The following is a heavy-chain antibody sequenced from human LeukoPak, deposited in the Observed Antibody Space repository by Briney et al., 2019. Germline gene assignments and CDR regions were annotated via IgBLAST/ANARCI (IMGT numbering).Heavy chain of an antibody. J-gene: IGHJ5*02. CDR3: AREPLTGWFDP. D-gene: IGHD7-27*01. CDR2: IYYSGRT. V-gene: IGHV4-59*01. CDR1: GGSFSGYY. Sequence: SETLSLTCAVYGGSFSGYYWSWIRQPPGKGLEWIGYIYYSGRTNYNPSLKSRVTISVDTSKNQFSLKLSSVTAADTAVYYCAREPLTGWFDPWGQGTLVTVSS.